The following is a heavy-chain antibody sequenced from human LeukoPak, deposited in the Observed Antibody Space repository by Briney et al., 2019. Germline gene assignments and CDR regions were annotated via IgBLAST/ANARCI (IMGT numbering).Heavy chain of an antibody. D-gene: IGHD2-2*01. Sequence: SETLSLTCTVCGGSISSSSYYWGWIRQPPGKGLEWIGSIYYSGSTYYNPSLKSRVTISVDTSKNQFSLKLSSVTAADTAVYYCARVVVVPATTNYYYYGMDVWGQGTTVTVSS. CDR2: IYYSGST. V-gene: IGHV4-39*01. CDR3: ARVVVVPATTNYYYYGMDV. CDR1: GGSISSSSYY. J-gene: IGHJ6*02.